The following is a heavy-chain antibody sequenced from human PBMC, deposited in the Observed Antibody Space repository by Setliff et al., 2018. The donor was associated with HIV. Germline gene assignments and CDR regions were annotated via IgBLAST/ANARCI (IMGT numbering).Heavy chain of an antibody. V-gene: IGHV1-2*02. J-gene: IGHJ4*02. CDR3: VRSPGSFISTDSTEAGDY. CDR2: INLNTGAT. CDR1: EYDINDQY. D-gene: IGHD3-22*01. Sequence: ASVKVSCKTSEYDINDQYINWVRQAPGQGLEWMGWINLNTGATKYAQKLQVRVNLTRDTSMTTAYMELRSLRSDDTAVYYCVRSPGSFISTDSTEAGDYWGQGTLVTVSS.